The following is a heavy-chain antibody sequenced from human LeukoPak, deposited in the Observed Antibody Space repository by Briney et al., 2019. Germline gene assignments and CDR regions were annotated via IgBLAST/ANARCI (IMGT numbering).Heavy chain of an antibody. Sequence: SSDTLSLTCTVSGGSISSSSYYWGWIRQPPGKGLEWIGGIYYSGSTYYNPSLKRRVTISVETSKAQFSLKLRSVNAADRVVYYCARHSGGGFYGDYSVHGTLSDYYYGMDVWGQGTTVTVSS. CDR3: ARHSGGGFYGDYSVHGTLSDYYYGMDV. CDR1: GGSISSSSYY. CDR2: IYYSGST. D-gene: IGHD4-17*01. V-gene: IGHV4-39*01. J-gene: IGHJ6*02.